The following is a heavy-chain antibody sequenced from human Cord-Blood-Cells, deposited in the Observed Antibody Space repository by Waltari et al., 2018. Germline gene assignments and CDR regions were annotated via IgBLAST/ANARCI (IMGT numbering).Heavy chain of an antibody. CDR2: INHSGST. J-gene: IGHJ6*02. CDR1: GGSFSGYY. V-gene: IGHV4-34*01. Sequence: QVQLQQWGAGLLKPSETLSLTCAVYGGSFSGYYWSWIHQPPGKGLEWIGEINHSGSTNYNPSLKSRVTISVDTSKNQFSLKLSSVTAADTAVYYCARSDVDIVATIKDPDYYYGMDVWGQGTTVTVSS. D-gene: IGHD5-12*01. CDR3: ARSDVDIVATIKDPDYYYGMDV.